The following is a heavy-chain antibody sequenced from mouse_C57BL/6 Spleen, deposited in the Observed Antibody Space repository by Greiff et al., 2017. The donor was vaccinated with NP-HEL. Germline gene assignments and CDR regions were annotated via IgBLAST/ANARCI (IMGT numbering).Heavy chain of an antibody. CDR3: AREGRDMDY. J-gene: IGHJ4*01. V-gene: IGHV1-64*01. CDR2: IHPKSGST. CDR1: GYTFTSYW. Sequence: QVQLQQPGAELVKPGASVKLSCKASGYTFTSYWMHWVKQRPGKGLEWIGIIHPKSGSTTYNEKSTSKATLTVDKSSSTAYMQLRSVTSEDSAVYDCAREGRDMDYWGQGTSVTVSS.